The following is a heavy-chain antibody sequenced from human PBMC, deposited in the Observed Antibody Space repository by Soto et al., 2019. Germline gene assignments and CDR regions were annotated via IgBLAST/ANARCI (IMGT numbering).Heavy chain of an antibody. Sequence: RGSLRLSCAASGFTFSSSAMHWVRQAPGKGLDWVAVISHDGSNAYYADSVKGRFTISRDNYKTTXYWQMNSLRAEDKAVYYCARSGLGRFDCCAQGTLLTVCS. D-gene: IGHD3-10*01. CDR3: ARSGLGRFDC. CDR2: ISHDGSNA. J-gene: IGHJ4*02. CDR1: GFTFSSSA. V-gene: IGHV3-30-3*01.